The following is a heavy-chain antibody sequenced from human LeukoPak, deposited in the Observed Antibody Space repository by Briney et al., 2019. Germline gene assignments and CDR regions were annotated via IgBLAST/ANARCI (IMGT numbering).Heavy chain of an antibody. D-gene: IGHD6-19*01. CDR1: GGSISSSNYY. V-gene: IGHV4-39*01. CDR3: ARNRGYSSGWSPFDY. CDR2: IYYSGST. Sequence: PSETLSLTCTVSGGSISSSNYYWGWIRQPPGKGLEWIGNIYYSGSTYYNPSLKSRVTISVDTSKSQFSLKLTSVTAADTAVYYCARNRGYSSGWSPFDYWGQGTLVTVSS. J-gene: IGHJ4*02.